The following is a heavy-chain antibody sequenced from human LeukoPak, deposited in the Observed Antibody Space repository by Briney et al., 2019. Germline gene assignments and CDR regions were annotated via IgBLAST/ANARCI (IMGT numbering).Heavy chain of an antibody. J-gene: IGHJ6*03. CDR3: ARALGAVEPNYYYYYYMDV. CDR1: GFSFRSYA. V-gene: IGHV3-30*04. CDR2: ISYDGSNK. D-gene: IGHD6-19*01. Sequence: PGGSLRLSCAASGFSFRSYAMHWVRQAPGKGLEWVAVISYDGSNKYYADSVKGRFTISRDNSKNTLYLQMNSLRAEDTAVYYCARALGAVEPNYYYYYYMDVWGKGTTVTVSS.